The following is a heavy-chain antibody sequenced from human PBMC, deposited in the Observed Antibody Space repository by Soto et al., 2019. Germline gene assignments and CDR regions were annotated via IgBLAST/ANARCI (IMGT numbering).Heavy chain of an antibody. CDR1: GFTFSDYA. CDR2: ISGSGVST. V-gene: IGHV3-23*01. J-gene: IGHJ5*02. Sequence: PGGSLRLSCAASGFTFSDYAMTWVRQAPGKGLEWVSGISGSGVSTYYADSVKGRFTISRDNAKNSLYLQMNSLRAEDTAVYYCARPYCGGDCYSSPLPLPWGQGTLVTVSS. CDR3: ARPYCGGDCYSSPLPLP. D-gene: IGHD2-21*02.